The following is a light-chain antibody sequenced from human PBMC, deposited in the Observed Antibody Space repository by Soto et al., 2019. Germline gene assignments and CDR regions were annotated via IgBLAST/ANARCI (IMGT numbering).Light chain of an antibody. CDR1: SSDVGGYNY. J-gene: IGLJ7*01. CDR2: DVD. CDR3: SSYSSSSTPNYV. Sequence: QSALTQPASVSGSPGQSITISCTGTSSDVGGYNYVSWYQQHPGTAPKLIIYDVDNRPSGVSSRFSGSKSGNTASLTISGLQAEDEADYYCSSYSSSSTPNYVFGPGTQLTVL. V-gene: IGLV2-14*01.